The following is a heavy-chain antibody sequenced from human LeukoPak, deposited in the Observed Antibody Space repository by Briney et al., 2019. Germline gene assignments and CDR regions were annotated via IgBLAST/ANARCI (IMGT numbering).Heavy chain of an antibody. D-gene: IGHD2-2*01. CDR3: ARGLLGYCSSTSCFSIDY. Sequence: ASVKVSCKASGYTFTSYGISWVRQAPGQGLEWMGWISAYNGNTNYAQKLQGRVTMTTDTSTSTAYMELSSLRSEDTAVYYCARGLLGYCSSTSCFSIDYWGQGTLVTVSS. J-gene: IGHJ4*02. CDR1: GYTFTSYG. CDR2: ISAYNGNT. V-gene: IGHV1-18*01.